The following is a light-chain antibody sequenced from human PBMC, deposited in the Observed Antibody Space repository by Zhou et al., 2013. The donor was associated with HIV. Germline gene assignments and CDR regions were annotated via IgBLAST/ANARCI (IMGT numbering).Light chain of an antibody. CDR2: KAS. Sequence: DIQMTQSPSTLSASVGDRVTITCRASQSISSSLAWYQQKAGKAPKLLIYKASSLESGVPSRFSGSGSGTDFTLTISSLQPEDFATYYCQQTYSTPRTFGQGTKVEI. CDR1: QSISSS. CDR3: QQTYSTPRT. J-gene: IGKJ1*01. V-gene: IGKV1-5*03.